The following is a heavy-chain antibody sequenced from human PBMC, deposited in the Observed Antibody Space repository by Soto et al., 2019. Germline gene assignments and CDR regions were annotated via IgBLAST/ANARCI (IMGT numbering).Heavy chain of an antibody. V-gene: IGHV4-59*01. Sequence: QVQLQESGPGLLKPSETLSLTCTVSGGSISSYFYIWVRQPPVKGLEWIGSVYYTGTTGYNPSLKSRVTISVDTSKTQFSLILRSVTAADTAVYYCARDLAAVTRAFDYWGRGTLVTVSS. CDR2: VYYTGTT. J-gene: IGHJ4*02. CDR3: ARDLAAVTRAFDY. D-gene: IGHD6-13*01. CDR1: GGSISSYF.